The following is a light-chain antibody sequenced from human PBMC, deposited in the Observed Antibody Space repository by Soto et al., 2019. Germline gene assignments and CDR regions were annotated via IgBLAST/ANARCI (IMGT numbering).Light chain of an antibody. J-gene: IGKJ4*01. Sequence: AIQLTQSPSSLSASIGDRVAITCRASHDISSALAWYQQKPGRPPKLLIYDVSSLESGVPSRFRGRRSGTEFILTISTVLPDDFATYYCQQFKGFPLTFGGGTNVEIK. CDR2: DVS. V-gene: IGKV1-13*02. CDR1: HDISSA. CDR3: QQFKGFPLT.